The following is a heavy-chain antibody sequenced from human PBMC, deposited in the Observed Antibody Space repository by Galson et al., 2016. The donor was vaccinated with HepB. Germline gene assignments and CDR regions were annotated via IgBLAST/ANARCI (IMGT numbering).Heavy chain of an antibody. Sequence: SLRLSCAASGFTFSRYWMTWFRQAPGKGLEWVANINQDGGHKSYVDSVKGRFAVSRDNAKNSLFLQLNSLRVEDTAVYYCARDGVTAADDYWGQGTLVSVSS. CDR1: GFTFSRYW. J-gene: IGHJ4*02. D-gene: IGHD2-2*01. CDR2: INQDGGHK. V-gene: IGHV3-7*01. CDR3: ARDGVTAADDY.